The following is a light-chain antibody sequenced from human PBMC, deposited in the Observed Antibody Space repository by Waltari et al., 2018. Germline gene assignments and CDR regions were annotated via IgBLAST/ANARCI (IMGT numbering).Light chain of an antibody. CDR1: QSVLYSSKNKNY. CDR2: WAS. V-gene: IGKV4-1*01. Sequence: DIVMTQSPDSLAVSLGERATLNCKASQSVLYSSKNKNYLAWYQQKPGQPPKLLIYWASTRESGVPDRFSGSGSGTDFTLTISSLQAGDVAVYYCQQYYSTPRTFGQGTKLEIK. J-gene: IGKJ2*01. CDR3: QQYYSTPRT.